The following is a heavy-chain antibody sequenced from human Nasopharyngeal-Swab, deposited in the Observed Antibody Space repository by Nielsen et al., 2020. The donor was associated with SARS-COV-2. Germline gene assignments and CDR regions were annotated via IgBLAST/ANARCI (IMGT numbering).Heavy chain of an antibody. CDR1: GFSLSDHY. CDR3: VRHRPYYNDSSDYDL. J-gene: IGHJ4*02. D-gene: IGHD3-22*01. V-gene: IGHV3-72*01. Sequence: GESLKISCVASGFSLSDHYMDWVRQAPGKGLEWVGRIRNKAKGDTTDYAPSLQGRVTISRDDSRKSLFLQMNCLKTEDTAVYYCVRHRPYYNDSSDYDLWGQGALVIVGS. CDR2: IRNKAKGDTT.